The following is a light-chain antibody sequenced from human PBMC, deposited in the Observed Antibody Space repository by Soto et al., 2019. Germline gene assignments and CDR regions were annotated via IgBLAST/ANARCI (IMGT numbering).Light chain of an antibody. V-gene: IGKV1-5*01. Sequence: VQVTLSVSTLSASVGDRVTITCRASQSIRSWLAWYQQKPGKAPKLLIYDASSLERGVPSRFSGSGSGTEFTLTISSLQPNDFATYYCQQRSNWLTFGGGTKVDIK. CDR3: QQRSNWLT. CDR2: DAS. J-gene: IGKJ4*01. CDR1: QSIRSW.